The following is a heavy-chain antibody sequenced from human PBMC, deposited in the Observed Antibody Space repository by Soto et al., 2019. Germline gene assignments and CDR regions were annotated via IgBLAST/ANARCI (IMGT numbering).Heavy chain of an antibody. CDR2: IIPILGIA. V-gene: IGHV1-69*02. CDR1: GGTFSSYT. D-gene: IGHD4-17*01. CDR3: ASPYGDYVNDAFDI. Sequence: SVKVSCKASGGTFSSYTISWVRQAPGQGLEWMGRIIPILGIANYAQKFQGRVTITADKFTSTAYMELSSLRSEDTAVYYCASPYGDYVNDAFDIWGQGTMVTVSS. J-gene: IGHJ3*02.